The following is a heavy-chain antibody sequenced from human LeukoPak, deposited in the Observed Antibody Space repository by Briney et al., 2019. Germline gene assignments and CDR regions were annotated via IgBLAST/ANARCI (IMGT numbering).Heavy chain of an antibody. CDR1: GFTFSSYE. CDR3: ARDGGYCSGGSCYSGEYYYYGMDV. Sequence: PGGSLRLSCAASGFTFSSYEMNWVRQAPGKGLEWVSYISSSGSTIYYADSVKGRFTISRDNAKNSLYLQMNSLRAEDTAVYCCARDGGYCSGGSCYSGEYYYYGMDVWGQGTTVTVSS. J-gene: IGHJ6*02. V-gene: IGHV3-48*03. D-gene: IGHD2-15*01. CDR2: ISSSGSTI.